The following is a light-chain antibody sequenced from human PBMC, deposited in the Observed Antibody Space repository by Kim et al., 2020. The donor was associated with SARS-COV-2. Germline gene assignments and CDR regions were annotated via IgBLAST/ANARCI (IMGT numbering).Light chain of an antibody. CDR1: QSVLYSSNNKNY. CDR2: WAS. CDR3: QQYYSTPNT. V-gene: IGKV4-1*01. J-gene: IGKJ1*01. Sequence: ATINCKSSQSVLYSSNNKNYLAWYQQKPGQPPKLLIYWASTRESGVPDRFSGSGSGTDFTLTISSLQAEDVAVYYCQQYYSTPNTFGQGTKVEIK.